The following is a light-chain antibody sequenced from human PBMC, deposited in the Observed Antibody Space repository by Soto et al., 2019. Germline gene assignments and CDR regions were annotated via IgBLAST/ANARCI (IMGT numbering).Light chain of an antibody. CDR2: DAP. CDR1: QSVSRY. J-gene: IGKJ1*01. CDR3: QQRSSWPVT. Sequence: EIVLTQSPVTLSLSPGERATLSCRASQSVSRYFAWYQQKPGQAPRLLIYDAPNRATGVPARFSGSGSGTDFTLTISSLEPEDFAVYYCQQRSSWPVTFGQGTKVEI. V-gene: IGKV3-11*01.